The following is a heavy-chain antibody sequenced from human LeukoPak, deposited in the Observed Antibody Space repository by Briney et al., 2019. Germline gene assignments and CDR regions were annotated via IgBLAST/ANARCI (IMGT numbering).Heavy chain of an antibody. D-gene: IGHD2-15*01. CDR1: GGSISSHY. J-gene: IGHJ4*02. V-gene: IGHV4-59*11. CDR3: ARLPLICSGGSCYSQYYFDY. Sequence: PSETLSLTCTVSGGSISSHYWSWIRQPPGKGLEWIGYIYYSGSTKYNPSLKSRVTISVDTSKNQFSLKLSSVTAADTAVYYCARLPLICSGGSCYSQYYFDYWGQGTLVTVSS. CDR2: IYYSGST.